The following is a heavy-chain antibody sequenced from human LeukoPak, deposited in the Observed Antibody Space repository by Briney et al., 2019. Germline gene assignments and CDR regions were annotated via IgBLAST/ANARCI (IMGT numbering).Heavy chain of an antibody. D-gene: IGHD6-19*01. CDR3: AREIRLGIAVATDY. V-gene: IGHV1-46*01. CDR2: INPSGGST. J-gene: IGHJ4*02. Sequence: ASVKVSCKASGYTFASYYMHWVRQAPGQGREWMGLINPSGGSTSYAQKFQGRVTITRDTSTSTVYMELSSLRSEDTAVYYCAREIRLGIAVATDYWGQGTLVTVSS. CDR1: GYTFASYY.